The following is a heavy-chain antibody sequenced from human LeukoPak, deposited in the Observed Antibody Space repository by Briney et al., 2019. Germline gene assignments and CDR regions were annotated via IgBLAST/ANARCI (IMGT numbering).Heavy chain of an antibody. J-gene: IGHJ5*02. V-gene: IGHV1-46*01. CDR3: ARGLGLAYCGGDCYSQTAGWFDP. CDR2: INPSGGST. D-gene: IGHD2-21*02. Sequence: ASVKVSCKASGYTFTSYYMHWVRQAPGQGLEWMGIINPSGGSTSYAQKFQGRVTMTRDMSTSTVYMELSSLRSEDTAVYYCARGLGLAYCGGDCYSQTAGWFDPWGQGTLVTVSS. CDR1: GYTFTSYY.